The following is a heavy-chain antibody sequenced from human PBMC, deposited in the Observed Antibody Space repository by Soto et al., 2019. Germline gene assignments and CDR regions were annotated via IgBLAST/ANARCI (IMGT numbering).Heavy chain of an antibody. CDR3: ARAPAHIVVVPAAAVGPFDP. CDR2: INPSGGST. J-gene: IGHJ5*02. D-gene: IGHD2-2*01. CDR1: GYTFTRYY. V-gene: IGHV1-46*03. Sequence: EASVKVSSKEPGYTFTRYYMRWVRQAPGQGLERMGIINPSGGSTSYAQKFQGRVTMTRDTSTSTVYMELSSLRSEDTAVYYCARAPAHIVVVPAAAVGPFDPWGQGTLVTVSS.